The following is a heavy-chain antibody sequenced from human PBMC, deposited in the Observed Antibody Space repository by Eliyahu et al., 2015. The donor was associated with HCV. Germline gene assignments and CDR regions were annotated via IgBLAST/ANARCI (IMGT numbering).Heavy chain of an antibody. CDR1: GYPFRAYY. V-gene: IGHV1-2*06. CDR2: IDPKTGGS. J-gene: IGHJ5*02. D-gene: IGHD6-13*01. Sequence: QVQLVQSGAEAXKPGASLXVSCKASGYPFRAYYIHWVRXAPGQGPEWMGRIDPKTGGSXLAQKFKGRVTMTRDASTSTAYMDLSRLKSDDTAVYYCARAPPSRDWFDPWGEGTLVTVSS. CDR3: ARAPPSRDWFDP.